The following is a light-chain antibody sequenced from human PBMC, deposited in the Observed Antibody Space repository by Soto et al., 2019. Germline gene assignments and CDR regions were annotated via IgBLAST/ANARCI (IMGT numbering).Light chain of an antibody. J-gene: IGKJ1*01. V-gene: IGKV1-5*01. Sequence: DIQITQSPSTLSASVGYRFTITGGASQSISSWLAWYQQKPGKAPKLLIYDASSLKSGVPSRFSGSGSGTDFTLTISSLQPDDFATYYCQQYDSYPWTFGQGTTVDIK. CDR1: QSISSW. CDR3: QQYDSYPWT. CDR2: DAS.